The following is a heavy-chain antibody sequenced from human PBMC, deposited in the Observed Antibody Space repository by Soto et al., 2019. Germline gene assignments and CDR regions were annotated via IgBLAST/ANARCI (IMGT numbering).Heavy chain of an antibody. CDR1: GFTFSSYA. V-gene: IGHV3-23*01. CDR2: TSGSGVST. J-gene: IGHJ4*02. D-gene: IGHD1-26*01. Sequence: GGSLRLSCAASGFTFSSYAMSWVRQAPGKGLEWVSATSGSGVSTYYADSVKGRFTISRDNSQSTLYLQMNSLRAEDTAVYYCASGRYTFDYWGQGTLVTVSS. CDR3: ASGRYTFDY.